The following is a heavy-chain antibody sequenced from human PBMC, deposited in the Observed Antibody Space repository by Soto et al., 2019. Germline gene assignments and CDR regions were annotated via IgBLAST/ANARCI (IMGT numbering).Heavy chain of an antibody. D-gene: IGHD2-15*01. V-gene: IGHV1-18*01. J-gene: IGHJ3*02. CDR1: GYTFTSYG. CDR2: NSAYNGNT. CDR3: ARGPVVAATRGHDAFDI. Sequence: QVQLVQSGAEVKKPGASVKVSCKASGYTFTSYGISWVRQAPGQGLEWMGWNSAYNGNTNYARKGQGRVTMTTDTSTSTAYMELRSLRSDETAVYYCARGPVVAATRGHDAFDIWGQGTMVTVSS.